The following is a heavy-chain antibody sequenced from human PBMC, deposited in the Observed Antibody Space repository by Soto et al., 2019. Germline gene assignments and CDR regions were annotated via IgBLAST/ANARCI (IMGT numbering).Heavy chain of an antibody. V-gene: IGHV4-61*01. CDR2: IYSSGST. D-gene: IGHD2-2*02. Sequence: PSETLSLTCTVSGGSFSSDTHYWGWIRHPPGKRLEWIGFIYSSGSTNYNPSLKSRVTMSVDTSKNQFSLKLRSVIVADTAVYHCARFVRSCSGTTCYTRADVWGQGTTVTVSS. J-gene: IGHJ6*02. CDR1: GGSFSSDTHY. CDR3: ARFVRSCSGTTCYTRADV.